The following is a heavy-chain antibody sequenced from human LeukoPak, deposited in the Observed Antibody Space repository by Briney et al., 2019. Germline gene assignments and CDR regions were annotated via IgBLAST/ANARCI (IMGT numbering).Heavy chain of an antibody. J-gene: IGHJ3*02. CDR2: IRYSGST. Sequence: SETLSLTCEVSGDSLSSGGYSWSWIRQPPGKGLEWIGYIRYSGSTYYNPSLKSRLTMSVEASKTQFSLRLSSVTAADTAVYYCARDGLWIYNAFDIWGQGTMVTVSS. V-gene: IGHV4-30-4*07. D-gene: IGHD5-12*01. CDR1: GDSLSSGGYS. CDR3: ARDGLWIYNAFDI.